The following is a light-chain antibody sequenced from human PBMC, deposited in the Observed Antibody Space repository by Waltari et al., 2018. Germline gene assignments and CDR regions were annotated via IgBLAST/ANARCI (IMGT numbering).Light chain of an antibody. V-gene: IGLV2-14*03. CDR3: SSQTLDGLVL. J-gene: IGLJ2*01. CDR2: DVT. Sequence: QSALTQPASVSGSPGQSITISCSRVGSAGGASDSVSWHQHHPGKAPQVIIYDVTNRPSGVSDRFSASKSANTASLTISRLQPEDEADYYCSSQTLDGLVLFGGGTRLTVL. CDR1: GSAGGASDS.